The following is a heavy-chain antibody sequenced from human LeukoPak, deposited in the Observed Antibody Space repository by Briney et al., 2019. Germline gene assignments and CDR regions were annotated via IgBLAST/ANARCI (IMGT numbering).Heavy chain of an antibody. CDR3: ASQIRYNWNFFDY. V-gene: IGHV3-23*01. CDR1: GFTFSSYA. CDR2: ISGSGGST. D-gene: IGHD1-7*01. J-gene: IGHJ4*02. Sequence: GGSLRLSCAASGFTFSSYAMSWVRQAPGKGLEWVSAISGSGGSTYYADSVKGRFTISRDNSKNTLYLQMNSLRAEDTAVYYCASQIRYNWNFFDYWGQGTLVTVSS.